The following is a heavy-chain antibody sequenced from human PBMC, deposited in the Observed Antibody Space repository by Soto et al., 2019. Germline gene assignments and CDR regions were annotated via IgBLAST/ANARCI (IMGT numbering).Heavy chain of an antibody. D-gene: IGHD3-16*01. V-gene: IGHV1-58*02. CDR1: DFPFPNSA. CDR3: AAHRTVMIPFEGPIQVYGMDV. CDR2: IVVGRGDT. J-gene: IGHJ6*02. Sequence: QMQLVPSGPDVKKPGTSVKVSCKAFDFPFPNSAMPWVRPARGQRPGCIGWIVVGRGDTNYARKLQERVTITRDMSTGTAYMEMSRLRSEDTAVYYCAAHRTVMIPFEGPIQVYGMDVWGQGTTVTVSS.